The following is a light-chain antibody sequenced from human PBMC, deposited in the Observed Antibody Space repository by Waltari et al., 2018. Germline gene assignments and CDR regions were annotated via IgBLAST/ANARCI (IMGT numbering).Light chain of an antibody. CDR1: SNDIGNYDL. J-gene: IGLJ1*01. CDR2: GAT. CDR3: FSFVAANSFV. V-gene: IGLV2-23*01. Sequence: QSALTQPASVSGSPGQSITLSCTGTSNDIGNYDLVSWYQQRPGEAPKLLMYGATTRPSVVSNRFSGSKSGKTASLTISGLQTEDEADYYCFSFVAANSFVFGPGTKVTVL.